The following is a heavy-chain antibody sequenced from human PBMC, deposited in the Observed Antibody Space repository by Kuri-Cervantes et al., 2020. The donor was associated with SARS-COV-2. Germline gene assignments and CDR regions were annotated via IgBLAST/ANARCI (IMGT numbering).Heavy chain of an antibody. V-gene: IGHV3-21*01. J-gene: IGHJ5*02. CDR1: GFTFSSYI. CDR3: AREAGLGWFDP. Sequence: GESLKISCAASGFTFSSYIMSWVRQAPGKGLEWVSSISSSSSYIYYADSVKGRFTISRDNAKNSLYLQMNSLRAEDTAVYYCAREAGLGWFDPWGQGTLVTVSS. CDR2: ISSSSSYI. D-gene: IGHD3-16*01.